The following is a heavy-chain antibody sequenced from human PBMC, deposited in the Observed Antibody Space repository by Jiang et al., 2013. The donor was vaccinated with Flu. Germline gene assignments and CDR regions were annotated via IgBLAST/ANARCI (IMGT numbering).Heavy chain of an antibody. J-gene: IGHJ4*02. CDR1: GGSINSSLFY. V-gene: IGHV4-39*01. CDR2: IYHDGSS. D-gene: IGHD2-21*02. Sequence: PSETLSLTCTVSGGSINSSLFYWGWIRQPPGKGLEWIGNIYHDGSSNHNPSLKSRVIISVDTSKNQFSLKVSSVTAADTALYYCARLEWGDSSIDYWGQGTLVTVSS. CDR3: ARLEWGDSSIDY.